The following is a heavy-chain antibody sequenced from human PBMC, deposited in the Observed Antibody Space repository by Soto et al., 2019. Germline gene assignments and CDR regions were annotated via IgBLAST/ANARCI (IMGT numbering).Heavy chain of an antibody. Sequence: EVQLLESGGAWVQPGGSLRLSCAASGFTFSSYVMTWVRQAPGKGLEWVSSISGTVGYTYYADSVSGRFTISRDNSKNTLDLQMDSLTGEDTARYYWAKGLVDCSGAVCFGWCQGALVTVSS. D-gene: IGHD2-15*01. J-gene: IGHJ4*02. V-gene: IGHV3-23*01. CDR1: GFTFSSYV. CDR2: ISGTVGYT. CDR3: AKGLVDCSGAVCFG.